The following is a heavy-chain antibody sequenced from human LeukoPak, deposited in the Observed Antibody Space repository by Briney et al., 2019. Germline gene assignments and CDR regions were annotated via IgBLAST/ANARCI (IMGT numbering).Heavy chain of an antibody. J-gene: IGHJ5*02. CDR2: FYTSGTT. CDR3: ARAASRSNTCFDP. V-gene: IGHV4-61*02. D-gene: IGHD2-15*01. Sequence: SETLSLTCTVSGDSISSGHYFWSWIRQPAGKGLEWIGRFYTSGTTDYKPTLKSRVTMSVDTSKNLFSLKLTSVTAADTAVYYCARAASRSNTCFDPWGQGALVTVSS. CDR1: GDSISSGHYF.